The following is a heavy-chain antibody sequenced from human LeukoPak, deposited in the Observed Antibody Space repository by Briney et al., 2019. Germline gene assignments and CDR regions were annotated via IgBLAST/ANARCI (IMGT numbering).Heavy chain of an antibody. V-gene: IGHV4-34*01. CDR3: ARPYYDILTGSYYFDY. J-gene: IGHJ4*02. Sequence: KTSETLSLTCAVYGGSFSGYYWSWIRQPPGKGLEWIGEINHSGSTNYNPSLKSRVTISVDTSKNQFSLKLSSVTAADTAVYYCARPYYDILTGSYYFDYWGQGTLVTVSS. D-gene: IGHD3-9*01. CDR1: GGSFSGYY. CDR2: INHSGST.